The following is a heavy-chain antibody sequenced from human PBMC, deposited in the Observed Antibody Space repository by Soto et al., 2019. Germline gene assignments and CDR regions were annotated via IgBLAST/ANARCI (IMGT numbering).Heavy chain of an antibody. CDR3: AKVPSYYTTLYRLGYFIDV. J-gene: IGHJ6*03. D-gene: IGHD1-26*01. V-gene: IGHV3-23*01. CDR2: ISGSGGST. CDR1: GFTFSSYA. Sequence: GGSLRLSCAASGFTFSSYAMSWVRQAPGKGLEWVSAISGSGGSTYYADSVKGRFTISRDNSKNTLYLQMNSLRAEDTAVYYCAKVPSYYTTLYRLGYFIDVWGKGTTVTVSS.